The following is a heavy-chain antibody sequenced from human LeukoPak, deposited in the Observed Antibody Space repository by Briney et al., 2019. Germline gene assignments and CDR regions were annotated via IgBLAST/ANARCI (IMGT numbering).Heavy chain of an antibody. CDR3: ARVLGSTSYHMDV. J-gene: IGHJ6*03. V-gene: IGHV3-7*01. D-gene: IGHD2-2*01. Sequence: GGSLRLSCAASGFTFSGNWMSWVRQAPGEGLEWVAHIKQDGREKYYVDSVKGRFTISRDNAKNSLYLQMNNLRAEDTAVYYCARVLGSTSYHMDVWGEGTTVTVSS. CDR1: GFTFSGNW. CDR2: IKQDGREK.